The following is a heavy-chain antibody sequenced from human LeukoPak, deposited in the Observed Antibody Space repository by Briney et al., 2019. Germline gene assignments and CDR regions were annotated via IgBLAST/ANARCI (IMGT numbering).Heavy chain of an antibody. J-gene: IGHJ4*02. CDR3: ARDSTYYYFDY. Sequence: PGGSLGLSCAASGFTFSSYALNWVRQAPGKGLEWVSIIYSAGTTYHYADSVKGRFTISRDTSKNTVYLQMSSLRDEDTAIYYCARDSTYYYFDYWGQGTLVTVSS. V-gene: IGHV3-53*01. D-gene: IGHD1-26*01. CDR2: IYSAGTT. CDR1: GFTFSSYA.